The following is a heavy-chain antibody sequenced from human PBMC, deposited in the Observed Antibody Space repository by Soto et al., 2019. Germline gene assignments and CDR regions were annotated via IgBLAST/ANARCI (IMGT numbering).Heavy chain of an antibody. CDR1: GGSISSTDW. Sequence: QVQLQESGPGLVKASVTLSLTCAVSGGSISSTDWWTWVRQPPGKGLEWIAEISQSGSTNYNPSLKSRVTMSLDNSKNQFSLNLTSVTAADTAVYYCATQIAPFTWLYWGQGTLVTVSS. D-gene: IGHD2-21*01. J-gene: IGHJ4*02. CDR3: ATQIAPFTWLY. V-gene: IGHV4-4*02. CDR2: ISQSGST.